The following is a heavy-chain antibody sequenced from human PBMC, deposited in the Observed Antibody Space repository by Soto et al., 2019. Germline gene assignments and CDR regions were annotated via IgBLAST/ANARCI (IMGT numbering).Heavy chain of an antibody. Sequence: SETLSLTCTISGGSISSYYWSWIRQPPGKGLEWIGYIYYGGSTNNNPSLTSRITISLDTSRTQFSLDLNSVTAADTAVYYCARGPSGDKVDYWGQGILVTVSS. CDR3: ARGPSGDKVDY. CDR2: IYYGGST. D-gene: IGHD7-27*01. J-gene: IGHJ4*02. CDR1: GGSISSYY. V-gene: IGHV4-59*08.